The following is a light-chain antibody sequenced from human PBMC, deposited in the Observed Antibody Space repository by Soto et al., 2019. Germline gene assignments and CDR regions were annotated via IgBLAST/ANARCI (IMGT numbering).Light chain of an antibody. CDR1: QSINAH. J-gene: IGKJ1*01. V-gene: IGKV3-15*01. CDR3: QQYNSWLWT. Sequence: EVVMTQSPATLSVSPGERVTLSCRASQSINAHLAWYQQKPGQAPRLLIHGASTRATGIPARFSGSGFGTEFIPPISSLQSEHFAVYYFQQYNSWLWTFGEGTKVEIQ. CDR2: GAS.